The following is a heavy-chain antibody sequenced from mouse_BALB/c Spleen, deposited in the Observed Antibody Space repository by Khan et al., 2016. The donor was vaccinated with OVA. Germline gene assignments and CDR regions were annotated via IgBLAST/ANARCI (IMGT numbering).Heavy chain of an antibody. Sequence: VELVESGAELAKPGASVKMSCKASGYTFSTYWMHWVKQRPGQGLEWIGYINPTSGYTDYNEKFKDKATLSADKSSSTAYIQLSSLTSEDSAVYYCARDRIDYWGQGTTLTVSS. J-gene: IGHJ2*01. V-gene: IGHV1-7*01. CDR1: GYTFSTYW. CDR2: INPTSGYT. CDR3: ARDRIDY.